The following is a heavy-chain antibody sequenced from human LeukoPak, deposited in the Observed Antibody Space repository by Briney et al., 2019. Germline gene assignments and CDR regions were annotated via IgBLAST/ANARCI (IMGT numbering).Heavy chain of an antibody. Sequence: PSETLSLTCTVSGGSISSYYWSWIRQPQGKGLEWIGYIYYSGSTNYNPSLKSRVTISVDTSKNQFSLKLSSVTAADTAVYYCARVKYCSSTSCYRDRVVAATPPNWFDPWGQGTLVTVSS. V-gene: IGHV4-59*01. J-gene: IGHJ5*02. D-gene: IGHD2-2*01. CDR2: IYYSGST. CDR3: ARVKYCSSTSCYRDRVVAATPPNWFDP. CDR1: GGSISSYY.